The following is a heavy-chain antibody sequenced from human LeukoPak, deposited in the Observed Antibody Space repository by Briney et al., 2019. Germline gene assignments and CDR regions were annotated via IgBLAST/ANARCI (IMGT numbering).Heavy chain of an antibody. V-gene: IGHV1-18*01. CDR3: ATDASGSYLDAFDI. Sequence: ASVKVSCKASGYTFTSYGISWVRQAPGQGLEWMGWISAYNGNTNYAQKLQGRVTMTTDTSTDTAYMELSSLRSEDTAVYYCATDASGSYLDAFDIWGQGTMVTVSS. D-gene: IGHD1-26*01. J-gene: IGHJ3*02. CDR1: GYTFTSYG. CDR2: ISAYNGNT.